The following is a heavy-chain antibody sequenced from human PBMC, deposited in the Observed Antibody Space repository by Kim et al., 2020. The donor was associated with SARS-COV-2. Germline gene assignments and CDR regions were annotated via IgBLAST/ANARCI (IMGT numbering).Heavy chain of an antibody. Sequence: SETLSLTCTVSGGSISSYYWSWIRQPPGKGLEWIGYIYYSGSTNYNPSLKSRVTISVDTSKNQFSLKLSSVTAADTAVYYCATYGMDVWGQGTTVTVSS. V-gene: IGHV4-59*13. CDR1: GGSISSYY. CDR3: ATYGMDV. J-gene: IGHJ6*02. CDR2: IYYSGST.